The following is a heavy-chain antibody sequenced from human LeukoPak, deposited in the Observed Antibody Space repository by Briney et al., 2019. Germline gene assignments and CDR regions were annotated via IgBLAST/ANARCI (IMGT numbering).Heavy chain of an antibody. CDR1: GGSISSSNYY. V-gene: IGHV4-39*01. D-gene: IGHD3-9*01. Sequence: SETLSLTCTVSGGSISSSNYYWDWIRQPPGKGLEWIGSISYSGSTYYDPSLKSRVAMSVDTSKNQFSLKLTSVTAADTAVYYCARLSDILTGYDYWGQGTLVTVSS. J-gene: IGHJ4*02. CDR2: ISYSGST. CDR3: ARLSDILTGYDY.